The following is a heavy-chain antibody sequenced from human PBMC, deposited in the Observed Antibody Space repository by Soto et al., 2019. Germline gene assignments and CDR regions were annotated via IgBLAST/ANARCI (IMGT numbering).Heavy chain of an antibody. CDR2: INPSGGST. J-gene: IGHJ4*02. Sequence: ASVKVSCKASGYTFTIYYMHWVLQAPGQGLEWMGIINPSGGSTSYAQKFQGRVTMTRDTSTSTVYMELSSLRSEDTAVYYCARDRYISSGWYEPFDYWGQGTLVTVSS. CDR3: ARDRYISSGWYEPFDY. CDR1: GYTFTIYY. V-gene: IGHV1-46*03. D-gene: IGHD6-19*01.